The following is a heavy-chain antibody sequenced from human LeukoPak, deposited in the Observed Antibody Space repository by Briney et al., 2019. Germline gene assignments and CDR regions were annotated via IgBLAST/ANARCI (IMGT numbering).Heavy chain of an antibody. D-gene: IGHD3-10*01. CDR3: AKDRELLWFGELLPFDY. CDR2: ISGSGGST. Sequence: GGSLRLSCAASGFTLRTYAMSWVRQAPGKGLEWVSAISGSGGSTYYADSVKGRFTISRDNSKNTLYLQMNSLRAEDTAVYYCAKDRELLWFGELLPFDYWGQGTLVTVSS. CDR1: GFTLRTYA. J-gene: IGHJ4*02. V-gene: IGHV3-23*01.